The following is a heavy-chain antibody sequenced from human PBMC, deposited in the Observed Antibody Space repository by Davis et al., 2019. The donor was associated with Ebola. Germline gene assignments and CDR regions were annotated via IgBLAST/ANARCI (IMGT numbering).Heavy chain of an antibody. J-gene: IGHJ4*02. CDR3: ATLMSVVMSRLDPLGPFDS. D-gene: IGHD1-1*01. V-gene: IGHV5-51*01. Sequence: GESLKISCQGFGYSFSSHWIGWVRQMPGKGLEWMGIIYPHDSDTRYSPSFRGQVTISADKSISTAYLQWSSLRASDTAIYYCATLMSVVMSRLDPLGPFDSWGQGVLVTVSS. CDR2: IYPHDSDT. CDR1: GYSFSSHW.